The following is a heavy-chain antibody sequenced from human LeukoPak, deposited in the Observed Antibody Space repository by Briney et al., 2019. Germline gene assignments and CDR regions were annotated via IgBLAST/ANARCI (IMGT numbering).Heavy chain of an antibody. V-gene: IGHV1-2*02. Sequence: ASVKVSCKASGYTFTGYYMHWVRQAPGQGPEWMGWINPNSGGTNYAQKFQGRVTMTRDTSISTAYMELSRLRSDDTAVYYCARVNPILKRFGELLKDWFDPWGQGTLVTVSS. CDR1: GYTFTGYY. J-gene: IGHJ5*02. CDR2: INPNSGGT. D-gene: IGHD3-10*01. CDR3: ARVNPILKRFGELLKDWFDP.